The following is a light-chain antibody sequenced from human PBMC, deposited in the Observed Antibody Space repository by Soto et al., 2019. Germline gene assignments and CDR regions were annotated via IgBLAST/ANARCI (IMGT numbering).Light chain of an antibody. CDR2: GAS. CDR3: QQYGSSLFT. J-gene: IGKJ3*01. CDR1: QSVSSSY. Sequence: EIVLTQSPGTLSLSPGERATLSCRASQSVSSSYLAWYQQKPGQAPRLLIYGASSCATGIPDRFSGSGSGTDFTRTISRLEPEDFTVYYCQQYGSSLFTFGPGTKVDIK. V-gene: IGKV3-20*01.